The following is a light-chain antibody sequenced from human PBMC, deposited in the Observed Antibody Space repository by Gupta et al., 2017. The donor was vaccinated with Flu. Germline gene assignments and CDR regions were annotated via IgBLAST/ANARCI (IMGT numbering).Light chain of an antibody. CDR3: QTWGTGIQVV. J-gene: IGLJ2*01. V-gene: IGLV4-69*01. CDR2: LDSDGSH. CDR1: SGHSLYA. Sequence: QLVLTQSPSASASLGASVQLTCTLDSGHSLYAIAWHQQQPEKGPRYLMKLDSDGSHSKGDGIPDRFSGSSSGAERYLTISSLQSEDEADYYCQTWGTGIQVVFGGGTKLTVL.